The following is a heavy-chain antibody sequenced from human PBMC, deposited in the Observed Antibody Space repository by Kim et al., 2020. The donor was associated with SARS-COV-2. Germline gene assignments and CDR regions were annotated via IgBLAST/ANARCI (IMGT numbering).Heavy chain of an antibody. CDR2: INTNTWQP. CDR1: GYTFTKSA. J-gene: IGHJ4*02. D-gene: IGHD1-1*01. V-gene: IGHV7-4-1*02. Sequence: ASVKVSCKASGYTFTKSAINWMRQAPGQGLEWMGWINTNTWQPAYAQGFTGRFVFSLDTSVSTAYLQISGLTADDTAVSYCARDGELERAEFAYWGQGTLVTVSS. CDR3: ARDGELERAEFAY.